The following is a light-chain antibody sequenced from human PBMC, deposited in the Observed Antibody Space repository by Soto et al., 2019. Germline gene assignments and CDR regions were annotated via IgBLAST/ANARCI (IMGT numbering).Light chain of an antibody. Sequence: QSVLTQPACVSVSPGQSITVSCTGTSSDVGGYNYVSWYQQHPGKAPKLVIYEVSNRPSGVSNRFSGSKSGNTASLTISGLQAEDEADYHCSSYTTSITVFGTGTKVTVL. V-gene: IGLV2-14*01. CDR1: SSDVGGYNY. J-gene: IGLJ1*01. CDR2: EVS. CDR3: SSYTTSITV.